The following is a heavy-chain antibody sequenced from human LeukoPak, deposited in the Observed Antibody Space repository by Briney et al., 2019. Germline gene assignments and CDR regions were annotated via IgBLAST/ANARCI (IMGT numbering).Heavy chain of an antibody. CDR1: GGSIYSGSYY. CDR2: IYYSGST. V-gene: IGHV4-61*01. Sequence: SETLSLTCTVSGGSIYSGSYYWSWIRQPPGKGLEWIGYIYYSGSTNYNPSLKSRVTISVDTSKNQFSLKLSSVTAADTAVYYCARVGGYYDSSGYYYYDYYYYYMDVWGKGTTVTVSS. D-gene: IGHD3-22*01. CDR3: ARVGGYYDSSGYYYYDYYYYYMDV. J-gene: IGHJ6*03.